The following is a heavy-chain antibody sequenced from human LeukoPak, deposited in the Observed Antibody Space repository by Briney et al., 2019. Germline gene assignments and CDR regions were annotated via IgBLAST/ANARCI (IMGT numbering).Heavy chain of an antibody. CDR2: IYTSGST. CDR1: GGSISSYY. CDR3: ARVAKVGATSSYYYYYMDV. D-gene: IGHD1-26*01. V-gene: IGHV4-4*07. Sequence: PSETLSLTCTVSGGSISSYYWSCIRQPAGKGLEWIGRIYTSGSTNYNPSLKSRVTMSVDTSKNQFSLKLSSVTAADTAVYYCARVAKVGATSSYYYYYMDVWGKGTTVTISS. J-gene: IGHJ6*03.